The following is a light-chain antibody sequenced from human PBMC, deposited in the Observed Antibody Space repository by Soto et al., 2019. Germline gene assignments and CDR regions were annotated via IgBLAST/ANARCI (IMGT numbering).Light chain of an antibody. Sequence: EIVLTQSPGTLSLSPGERATLSCRASQSVSSSYLAWYQQKPGQAPRLLIYGASSRATGIPDRFSGSGSGPDFTLTISRLEPEDLAVYYCPQYGSFWFTFGPGTKVDIK. V-gene: IGKV3-20*01. CDR1: QSVSSSY. J-gene: IGKJ3*01. CDR3: PQYGSFWFT. CDR2: GAS.